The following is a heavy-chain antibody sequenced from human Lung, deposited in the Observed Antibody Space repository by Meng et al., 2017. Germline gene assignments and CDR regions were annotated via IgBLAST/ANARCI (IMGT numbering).Heavy chain of an antibody. D-gene: IGHD6-13*01. Sequence: GRLVQIWAEVKKPGASVKVSCKPSGYNLPDYWLHWVRRAPGQGLEWMGRIDPKSGDTHYAQRFQGRVTMTGDTSISTAYMELSGLRSDDTAMYYCARDEDISAAGKLFGDYWGQGTLLTVSS. V-gene: IGHV1-2*06. J-gene: IGHJ4*02. CDR2: IDPKSGDT. CDR1: GYNLPDYW. CDR3: ARDEDISAAGKLFGDY.